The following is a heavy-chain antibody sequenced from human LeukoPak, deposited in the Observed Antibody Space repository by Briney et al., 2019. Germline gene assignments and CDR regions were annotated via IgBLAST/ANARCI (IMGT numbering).Heavy chain of an antibody. CDR3: ARGTNSGKYFFDY. Sequence: GRSLRLSCAASGFTFSSFGMHWVRQAPGKGLEWVAVIWYDGNNKYYADSVKGRFTVSRDNSKNTLYLQMNSLRAEDTAVYYCARGTNSGKYFFDYWGQGTLVTVSS. CDR2: IWYDGNNK. V-gene: IGHV3-33*01. CDR1: GFTFSSFG. J-gene: IGHJ4*02. D-gene: IGHD1-26*01.